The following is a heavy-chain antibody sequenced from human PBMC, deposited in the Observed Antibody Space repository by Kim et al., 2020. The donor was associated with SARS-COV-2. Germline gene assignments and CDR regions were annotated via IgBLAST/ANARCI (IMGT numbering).Heavy chain of an antibody. J-gene: IGHJ4*02. Sequence: YAQKVQGRVTITADETTSTAYMELSSLRSEDTAVYYCARDPYSSGWYWVYWGQGTLVTVSS. CDR3: ARDPYSSGWYWVY. V-gene: IGHV1-69*01. D-gene: IGHD6-19*01.